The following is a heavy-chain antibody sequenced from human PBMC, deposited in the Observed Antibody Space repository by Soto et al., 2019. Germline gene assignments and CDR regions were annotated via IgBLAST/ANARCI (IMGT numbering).Heavy chain of an antibody. Sequence: GGSLRLSCAASGFTFSSYGMHWVRQAPGKGLEWVAVISYDGSNKYYADSVKGRFTISRDNSKNTLYLQMNSLRAEDTAVYYCAKDSSPKYSSGWIDYWGQGTLVTVSS. CDR3: AKDSSPKYSSGWIDY. CDR2: ISYDGSNK. CDR1: GFTFSSYG. V-gene: IGHV3-30*18. D-gene: IGHD6-19*01. J-gene: IGHJ4*02.